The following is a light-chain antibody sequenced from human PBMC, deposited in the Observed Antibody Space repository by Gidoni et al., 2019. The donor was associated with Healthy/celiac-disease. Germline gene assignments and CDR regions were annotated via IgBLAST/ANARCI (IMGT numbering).Light chain of an antibody. V-gene: IGKV1-39*01. CDR2: AAS. CDR3: QQSYSTPPT. Sequence: DIQMTQSPSSLSASVGDRVTITCRASQSISSYLNWYQQKPGKAPKLLIYAASSLQSGVPSRFSGSGSGTDFTLTISSRQPEDFATYYCQQSYSTPPTFXGXTKVEIK. J-gene: IGKJ4*01. CDR1: QSISSY.